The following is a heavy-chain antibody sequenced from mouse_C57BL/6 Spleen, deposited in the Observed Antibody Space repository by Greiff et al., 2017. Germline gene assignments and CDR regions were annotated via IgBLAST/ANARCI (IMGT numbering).Heavy chain of an antibody. V-gene: IGHV3-6*01. Sequence: DVKLQESGPGLVKPSQSLSLTCSVTGYSITSGYYWNWIRQFPGNKLEWMGYISYDGSNNYNPSLKNRISITRDTSKNQFFLKLNSVTTEDTATYYCARSSYYSNYAGWDYWGQGTSVTVSS. D-gene: IGHD2-5*01. CDR2: ISYDGSN. CDR3: ARSSYYSNYAGWDY. J-gene: IGHJ4*01. CDR1: GYSITSGYY.